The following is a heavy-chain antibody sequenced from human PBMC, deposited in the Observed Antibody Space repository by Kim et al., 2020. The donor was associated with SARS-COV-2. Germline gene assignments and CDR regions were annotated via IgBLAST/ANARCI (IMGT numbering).Heavy chain of an antibody. V-gene: IGHV3-66*01. Sequence: YPDFVKGRFTISRDNSKNTVYLQMNSLRAEDTAVYYCARDPSIAVAGTDYWGQGTLVTVSS. CDR3: ARDPSIAVAGTDY. J-gene: IGHJ4*02. D-gene: IGHD6-19*01.